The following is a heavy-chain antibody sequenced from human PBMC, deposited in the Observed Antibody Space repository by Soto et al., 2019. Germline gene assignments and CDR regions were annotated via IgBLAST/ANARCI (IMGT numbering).Heavy chain of an antibody. CDR2: INAGNGNT. D-gene: IGHD5-18*01. CDR1: GYTFTSYA. J-gene: IGHJ4*02. CDR3: ALVGGYSLTAYFDS. V-gene: IGHV1-3*01. Sequence: ASVKVSCKASGYTFTSYAMHWVRQAPGQRLEWMGWINAGNGNTKYSQKFQGRVTITRDTSASTAYMELSSLRSEDTAVYYCALVGGYSLTAYFDSWGQGTLVTVSS.